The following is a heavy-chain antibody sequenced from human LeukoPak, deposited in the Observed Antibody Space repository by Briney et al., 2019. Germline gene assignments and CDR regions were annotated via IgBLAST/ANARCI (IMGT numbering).Heavy chain of an antibody. CDR2: INHSGST. V-gene: IGHV4-34*01. Sequence: SETLSLTCAVYGGSFSGYYWSWIRQPPGKGLEWIGEINHSGSTNYNPSLKSRVTISVDTSKNQFSQKLSSVTAADTAVYYCAEDYYDFQHWGQGTLVTVSS. CDR3: AEDYYDFQH. CDR1: GGSFSGYY. J-gene: IGHJ1*01. D-gene: IGHD3-22*01.